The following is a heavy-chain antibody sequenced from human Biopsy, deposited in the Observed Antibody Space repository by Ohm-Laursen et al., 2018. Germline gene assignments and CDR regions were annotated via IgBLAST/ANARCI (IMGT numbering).Heavy chain of an antibody. J-gene: IGHJ4*02. D-gene: IGHD6-19*01. CDR3: ARNTGWYGDLYYFDY. Sequence: ASVKVSCKASGYSFTSSYMHWVRQAPGHGLEWMGMINPSGSTTSYPQIFQGRVTMTRDTSKSTVYMELSSLRSADTAVYFCARNTGWYGDLYYFDYWGQGTLVTVSS. CDR2: INPSGSTT. CDR1: GYSFTSSY. V-gene: IGHV1-46*01.